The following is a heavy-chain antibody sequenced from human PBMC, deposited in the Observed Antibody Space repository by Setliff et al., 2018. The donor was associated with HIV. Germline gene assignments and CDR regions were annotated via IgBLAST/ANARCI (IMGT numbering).Heavy chain of an antibody. CDR3: ARDRDESSGYSES. D-gene: IGHD3-22*01. V-gene: IGHV4-39*02. Sequence: LSETLSLTCSVSGASITISSYYWGWIRQPPGKGLEWIGSVYHTGSTHHNPSLQSRVTISADTSRNQFSLKLTSMTAADTAVYYCARDRDESSGYSESWGQGTLVTVSS. CDR1: GASITISSYY. J-gene: IGHJ4*02. CDR2: VYHTGST.